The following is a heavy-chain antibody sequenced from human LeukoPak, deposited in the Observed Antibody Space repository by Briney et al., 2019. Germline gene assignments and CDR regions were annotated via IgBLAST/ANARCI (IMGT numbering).Heavy chain of an antibody. CDR3: AGNWNLGGMDV. CDR2: IKEDGSEK. J-gene: IGHJ6*02. Sequence: GGSLRLSCTASGFTFSTYWMSWVRQAPGKGLEWVANIKEDGSEKKYVDSVKGRFTISRDNAKNSLYLQVSSLRAEDTAVYYCAGNWNLGGMDVWGQGTTVTVSS. V-gene: IGHV3-7*01. D-gene: IGHD1-1*01. CDR1: GFTFSTYW.